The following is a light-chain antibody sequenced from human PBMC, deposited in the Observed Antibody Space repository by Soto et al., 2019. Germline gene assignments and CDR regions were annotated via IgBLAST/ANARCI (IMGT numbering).Light chain of an antibody. CDR1: TSNVANNF. CDR3: GSWDSSLTANV. CDR2: DDI. Sequence: QSVLTQPPSVSAAPGQKVTISCSGTTSNVANNFVSWYQQFPGKAPKLLIYDDIRRPSGIPDRFSASKSGTSATLGITGLQTGDEADYYCGSWDSSLTANVFGTRTKVTVL. V-gene: IGLV1-51*01. J-gene: IGLJ1*01.